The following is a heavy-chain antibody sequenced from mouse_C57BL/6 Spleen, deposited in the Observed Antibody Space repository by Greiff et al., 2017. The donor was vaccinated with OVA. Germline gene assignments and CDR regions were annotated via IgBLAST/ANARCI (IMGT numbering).Heavy chain of an antibody. CDR1: GYTFTDYN. CDR3: APAVVDYYAMDY. Sequence: EVQLVESGPELVKPGASVKMSCKASGYTFTDYNMHWVKQSHGKSLEWIGYINPNNGGTSYNQKFKGKATLTVNKSSSTAYMELRSLTSEDSAVYYCAPAVVDYYAMDYWGQGTSVTVSS. D-gene: IGHD1-1*01. CDR2: INPNNGGT. J-gene: IGHJ4*01. V-gene: IGHV1-22*01.